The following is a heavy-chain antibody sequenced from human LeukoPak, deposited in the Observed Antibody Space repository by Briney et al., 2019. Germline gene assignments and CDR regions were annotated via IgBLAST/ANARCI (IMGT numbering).Heavy chain of an antibody. J-gene: IGHJ4*02. V-gene: IGHV1-2*02. CDR2: INPNSGGT. CDR1: GYTFTGYY. Sequence: ASVKVSCKASGYTFTGYYMHWVRQAPGQGLEWMGWINPNSGGTNYAQKFQGRVTMTRDTSISTAYMELSRLRSDDTAVYYCARAFDIVVVPAAMGGPGFDYWGQGTLVTVSS. CDR3: ARAFDIVVVPAAMGGPGFDY. D-gene: IGHD2-2*01.